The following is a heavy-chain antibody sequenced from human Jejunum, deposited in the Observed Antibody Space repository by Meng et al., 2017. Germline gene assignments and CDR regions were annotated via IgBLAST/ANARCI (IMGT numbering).Heavy chain of an antibody. V-gene: IGHV3-7*01. CDR2: IKEDGSEK. CDR3: AGAPNSKYYDY. D-gene: IGHD4-23*01. CDR1: GFSFHNYW. Sequence: GESLKISCEASGFSFHNYWMSWVRQVPGKGLEWVANIKEDGSEKNYVDSVKGRFTISRDNAKDSLWLQMNSLRGEDTAVYYCAGAPNSKYYDYWGQGILVNVAS. J-gene: IGHJ4*01.